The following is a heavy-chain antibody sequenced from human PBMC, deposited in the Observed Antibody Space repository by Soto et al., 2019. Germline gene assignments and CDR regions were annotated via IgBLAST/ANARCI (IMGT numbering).Heavy chain of an antibody. D-gene: IGHD2-2*01. CDR2: INHSGST. CDR3: ARAPGGGYCSSTSCGRLDY. CDR1: GGSFSGYY. J-gene: IGHJ4*02. Sequence: SETLSLTCAVYGGSFSGYYWSWIRQPPGKGLEWIGEINHSGSTNYNPSLKSRVTISVDTSKNQFSLKLSSVTAADTAVYYCARAPGGGYCSSTSCGRLDYWGQGTLVTVSS. V-gene: IGHV4-34*01.